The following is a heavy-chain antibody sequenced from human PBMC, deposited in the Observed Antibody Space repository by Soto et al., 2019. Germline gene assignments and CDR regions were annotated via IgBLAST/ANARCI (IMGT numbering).Heavy chain of an antibody. CDR2: ISKSGSII. J-gene: IGHJ6*02. CDR1: GLTFSSYE. Sequence: GGSLRLSCAASGLTFSSYEMHWVRQAPGKGLEWVSYISKSGSIIYYTDSVKGRFTISRDNAKNLLYLEMNSLRAEDSAVYFCASVMLRFSYGIDVWGQGTMVTAP. D-gene: IGHD3-3*01. V-gene: IGHV3-48*03. CDR3: ASVMLRFSYGIDV.